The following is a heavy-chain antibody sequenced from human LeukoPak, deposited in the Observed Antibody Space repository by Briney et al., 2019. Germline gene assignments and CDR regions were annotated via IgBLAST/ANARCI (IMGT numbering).Heavy chain of an antibody. J-gene: IGHJ4*02. V-gene: IGHV1-18*01. CDR2: ISAYNGNT. CDR1: GGTFSSYA. D-gene: IGHD5-18*01. CDR3: ARDTTPPYSYGRLPLGY. Sequence: GASVKVSCTASGGTFSSYAISWVRQAPGQGLEWMGWISAYNGNTNYAQKLQGRVTMTTDTSTSTAYMELRSLRSDDTAVYYCARDTTPPYSYGRLPLGYWGQGTLVTVSS.